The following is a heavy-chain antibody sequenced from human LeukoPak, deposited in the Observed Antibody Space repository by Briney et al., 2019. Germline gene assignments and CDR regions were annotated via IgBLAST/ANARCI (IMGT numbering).Heavy chain of an antibody. V-gene: IGHV1-69*05. CDR1: GGTFRSYA. Sequence: SVKVSXKASGGTFRSYAISWVRQAPGQGLEWMGRIIPIFGTANYAQKFQGRVTITTDESTSTAYMELSSLRSEDTAVYYCARDPPSWNSGSYRRGDARLDYWGHGTLVTVSS. CDR3: ARDPPSWNSGSYRRGDARLDY. J-gene: IGHJ4*01. CDR2: IIPIFGTA. D-gene: IGHD1-26*01.